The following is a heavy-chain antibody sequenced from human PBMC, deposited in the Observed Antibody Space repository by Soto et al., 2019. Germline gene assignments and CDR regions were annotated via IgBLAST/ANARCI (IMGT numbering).Heavy chain of an antibody. J-gene: IGHJ6*02. Sequence: PSETLSLTCTVSGGSISSYYWSWIRQPPGKGLEWIGYIYYSGSTNYNPSLKSRVTISVDTSKNQFSLKLSSVTAADTAVYYCARLTASGHPQDYGMDVWGQGTTVTVSS. D-gene: IGHD5-12*01. CDR3: ARLTASGHPQDYGMDV. CDR1: GGSISSYY. CDR2: IYYSGST. V-gene: IGHV4-59*01.